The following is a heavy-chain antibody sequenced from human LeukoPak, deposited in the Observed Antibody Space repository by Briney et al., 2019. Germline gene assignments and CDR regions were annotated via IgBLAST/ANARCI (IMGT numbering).Heavy chain of an antibody. CDR3: AREGYGSGRRLGMDV. J-gene: IGHJ6*02. CDR1: GYTFINYY. V-gene: IGHV1-46*01. CDR2: INPSGGST. D-gene: IGHD3-10*01. Sequence: ASVKVSCKASGYTFINYYMHWVRQAPGQGLEWMGIINPSGGSTTYAQKIQGRVTLTTDTSTSTVYMEMSSLRSDDTSVYYCAREGYGSGRRLGMDVWGQGTTVTVSS.